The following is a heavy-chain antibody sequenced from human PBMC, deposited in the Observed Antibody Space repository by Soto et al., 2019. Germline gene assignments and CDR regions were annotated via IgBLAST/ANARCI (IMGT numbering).Heavy chain of an antibody. CDR2: VYYSGST. J-gene: IGHJ4*02. V-gene: IGHV4-59*11. CDR1: GGTISSHY. Sequence: SETLSLTCTVSGGTISSHYWSWIRQPPGQGLEWIGYVYYSGSTNYNPSLKSRVTISVDTSKNQFSLKLSSVTAADTAVYYCARGTNFDWLLSGSSGLGYYFDYWGQGTLVTVSS. D-gene: IGHD3-9*01. CDR3: ARGTNFDWLLSGSSGLGYYFDY.